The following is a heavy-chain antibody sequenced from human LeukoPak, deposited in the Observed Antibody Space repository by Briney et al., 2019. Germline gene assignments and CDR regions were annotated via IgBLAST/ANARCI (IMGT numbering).Heavy chain of an antibody. V-gene: IGHV1-18*04. J-gene: IGHJ4*02. CDR2: ISAYNGNT. CDR3: ARAPRLLWFGELPRDY. D-gene: IGHD3-10*01. CDR1: GYTFTSYG. Sequence: ASVKVSCKASGYTFTSYGISWVRQAPGQGLEWMGWISAYNGNTNYAQKLQGRVTMTTDTSTSTAYMELGSLRSDDTAVYYCARAPRLLWFGELPRDYWGQGTLVTVSS.